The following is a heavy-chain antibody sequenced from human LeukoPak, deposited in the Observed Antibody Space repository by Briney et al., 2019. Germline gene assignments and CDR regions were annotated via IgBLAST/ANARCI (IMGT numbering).Heavy chain of an antibody. Sequence: GGSLRLSCAASGFTFRNYVVHWVRQAPGKGLEWVAVTSSDLNVKLYADSVKGRFTISRDNSRSTLYLQMNSLRPEDTAIYYCAREGYYGSGSPPSLYFDYWGQGTLVTVSS. D-gene: IGHD3-10*01. CDR3: AREGYYGSGSPPSLYFDY. CDR1: GFTFRNYV. CDR2: TSSDLNVK. J-gene: IGHJ4*02. V-gene: IGHV3-30-3*01.